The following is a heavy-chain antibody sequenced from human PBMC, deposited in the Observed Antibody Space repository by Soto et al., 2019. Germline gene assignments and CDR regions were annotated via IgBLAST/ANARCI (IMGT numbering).Heavy chain of an antibody. CDR3: ATNRFDYGDYAVDY. D-gene: IGHD4-17*01. Sequence: SETLSLTCTVSGGSISSYYWSWIRQPPGKGLEWIGYIYHSGSTYYNPSLKSRVTISVDRSKNQFSLKLSSVTAADTAVYYCATNRFDYGDYAVDYWGQGTLVTSPQ. CDR2: IYHSGST. V-gene: IGHV4-59*04. J-gene: IGHJ4*02. CDR1: GGSISSYY.